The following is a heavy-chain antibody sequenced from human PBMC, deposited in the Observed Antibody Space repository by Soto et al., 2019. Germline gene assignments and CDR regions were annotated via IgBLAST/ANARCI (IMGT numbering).Heavy chain of an antibody. J-gene: IGHJ6*02. CDR1: GYTFSDYL. D-gene: IGHD2-8*01. Sequence: QVHLVQSGSEVKKPGASVKVSCRASGYTFSDYLIHWVRQAPGHALEWMGRINPKSGGLHSVQKFQGRVPMTTDTAMSTAYMELRRLRQDDTAVYYCARGISRDCSNGVWAWHYYHEMDDWGRGTTVAVSS. CDR3: ARGISRDCSNGVWAWHYYHEMDD. V-gene: IGHV1-2*06. CDR2: INPKSGGL.